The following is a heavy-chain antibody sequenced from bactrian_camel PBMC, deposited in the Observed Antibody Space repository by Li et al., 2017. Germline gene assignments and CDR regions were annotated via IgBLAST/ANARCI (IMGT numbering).Heavy chain of an antibody. CDR2: IRRSGGET. CDR3: AALRGLCPSTPSTFRH. Sequence: HVQLVESGGGSVQTGGSLRLSCVVSGHSRGSNCVGWYRLPPGRAPAEREGIAAIRRSGGETWYAGSVKGRFTISKGSGEKTMTLTMNNLVPEDAAVYYCAALRGLCPSTPSTFRHWGQGTQVTVS. V-gene: IGHV3S55*01. CDR1: GHSRGSNC. J-gene: IGHJ4*01. D-gene: IGHD2*01.